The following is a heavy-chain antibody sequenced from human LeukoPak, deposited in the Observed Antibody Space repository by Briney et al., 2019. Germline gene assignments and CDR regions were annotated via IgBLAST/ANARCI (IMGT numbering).Heavy chain of an antibody. CDR3: ASPWGYDFWSGPDTGWFDP. Sequence: GGSLRLSCAASGFTLSSNWMSWVRQAPGKGLEWVANIKQDGSEKYYVDSVKGRFTISRDNAKNSLYLQMNSLRAEDTAVYYCASPWGYDFWSGPDTGWFDPWGQGTLVTVSS. CDR1: GFTLSSNW. V-gene: IGHV3-7*01. CDR2: IKQDGSEK. D-gene: IGHD3-3*01. J-gene: IGHJ5*02.